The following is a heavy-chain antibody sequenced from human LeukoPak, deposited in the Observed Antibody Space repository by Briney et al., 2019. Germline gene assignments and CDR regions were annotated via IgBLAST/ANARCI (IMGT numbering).Heavy chain of an antibody. D-gene: IGHD3-16*02. Sequence: SETLSLTCTVSGGSIGTYYWSWIRQSPGKGLEWIGYIYVTGTRYNPYLQSRVTISVDRSRNQFFLKMSSVPAADTAVYYCARHIGGGIEDMDVWGKGTKVIVSS. V-gene: IGHV4-59*08. CDR2: IYVTGT. J-gene: IGHJ6*03. CDR1: GGSIGTYY. CDR3: ARHIGGGIEDMDV.